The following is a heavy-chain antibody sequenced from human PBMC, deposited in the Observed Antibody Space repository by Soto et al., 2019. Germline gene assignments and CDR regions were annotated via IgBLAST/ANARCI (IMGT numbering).Heavy chain of an antibody. D-gene: IGHD3-22*01. CDR1: GFTFSSYA. Sequence: LRLSCAASGFTFSSYAMTWVRQAPGKGPEWVAGISDSGERTYYADSVKGRFTISRDNSKNTVFLQMSSLRAEDTAVYYCAKDRTTMIVVVHDSWGQGTLVTVSS. CDR3: AKDRTTMIVVVHDS. CDR2: ISDSGERT. V-gene: IGHV3-23*01. J-gene: IGHJ4*02.